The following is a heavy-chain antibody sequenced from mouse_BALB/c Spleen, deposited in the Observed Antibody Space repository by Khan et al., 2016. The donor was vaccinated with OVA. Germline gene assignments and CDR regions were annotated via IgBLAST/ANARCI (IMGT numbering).Heavy chain of an antibody. CDR2: ILPGSGNT. V-gene: IGHV1-9*01. J-gene: IGHJ1*01. Sequence: QIQLVQSGAELMKPGASVKISCKATGYTFSSYWIEWVKQRPGHGLEWIGEILPGSGNTNCTENFKGKATFTADTSSNTAYMQLSSLTSEDSAVYYCVRYVNHWYFDVWGAGTTVTVSS. CDR1: GYTFSSYW. CDR3: VRYVNHWYFDV.